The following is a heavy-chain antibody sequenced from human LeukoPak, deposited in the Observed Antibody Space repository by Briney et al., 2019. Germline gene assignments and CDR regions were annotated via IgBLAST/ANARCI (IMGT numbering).Heavy chain of an antibody. CDR2: IFYSGST. V-gene: IGHV4-39*01. J-gene: IGHJ4*02. Sequence: PSETLSLTCTVSGVSISSSSYFWGWIRPPPGKGLECFGSIFYSGSTYYTPSLNSRVTIAVATSKTRSSLKLSSVSAADTAVYHCAIHSGRSSLLWFGEAKKGVDYWGQRTLVTASS. CDR3: AIHSGRSSLLWFGEAKKGVDY. CDR1: GVSISSSSYF. D-gene: IGHD3-10*01.